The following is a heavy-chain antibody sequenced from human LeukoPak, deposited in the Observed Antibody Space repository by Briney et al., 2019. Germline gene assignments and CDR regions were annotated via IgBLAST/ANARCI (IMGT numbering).Heavy chain of an antibody. CDR1: GFTFSSYG. D-gene: IGHD1-26*01. J-gene: IGHJ3*02. V-gene: IGHV3-30*02. CDR3: ASLTQWEFRGVDI. CDR2: IRYDGSNK. Sequence: GGSLRLSCAASGFTFSSYGTHWVRQAPGKGLEWVAFIRYDGSNKYYADSVKGRFTISRDNSKNTLYMQMNSLRAEDTAVYYCASLTQWEFRGVDIWGQGTMVTVSS.